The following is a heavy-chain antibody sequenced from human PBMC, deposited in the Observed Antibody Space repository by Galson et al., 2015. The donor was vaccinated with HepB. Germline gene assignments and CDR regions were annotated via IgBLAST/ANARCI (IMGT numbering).Heavy chain of an antibody. Sequence: SLRLSCAASGFTFSDYYMRWIRQAPGKGLEWISYISSSTIYTNYADSVKGRFTISRDNDKNSMYLQMNSLRAEDTAVYFCARVADADYGDHSHFDYWGQGTLVTVSS. J-gene: IGHJ4*02. V-gene: IGHV3-11*06. CDR2: ISSSTIYT. CDR1: GFTFSDYY. CDR3: ARVADADYGDHSHFDY. D-gene: IGHD4-17*01.